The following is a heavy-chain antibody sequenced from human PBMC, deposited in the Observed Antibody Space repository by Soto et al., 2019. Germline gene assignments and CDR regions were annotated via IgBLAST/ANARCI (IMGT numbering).Heavy chain of an antibody. V-gene: IGHV5-51*01. CDR1: GYSFTTYW. D-gene: IGHD3-22*01. CDR3: ARVGAAGYYYGSSAYS. J-gene: IGHJ4*02. Sequence: PGESLKISCKGSGYSFTTYWIGWVRQMPGKGLEWMGIIYPDDSDTRYSPSFQGQVTISADKSISTAYLQWSSLKASDTAMYYCARVGAAGYYYGSSAYSWGQGTLVTVSS. CDR2: IYPDDSDT.